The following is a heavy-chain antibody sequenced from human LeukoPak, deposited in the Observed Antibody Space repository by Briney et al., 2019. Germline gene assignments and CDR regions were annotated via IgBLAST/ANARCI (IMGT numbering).Heavy chain of an antibody. CDR1: GFPFIEYS. D-gene: IGHD1-1*01. CDR2: IGIDSGNT. J-gene: IGHJ4*02. Sequence: GSLRLSCTASGFPFIEYSMNWVRQAPGKGLEWISYIGIDSGNTKYADSVRGRFTITADKAKNSLYLQMNSLRVEDTAVYYCARDHNYAFDNWGQGTLVSVAS. V-gene: IGHV3-48*01. CDR3: ARDHNYAFDN.